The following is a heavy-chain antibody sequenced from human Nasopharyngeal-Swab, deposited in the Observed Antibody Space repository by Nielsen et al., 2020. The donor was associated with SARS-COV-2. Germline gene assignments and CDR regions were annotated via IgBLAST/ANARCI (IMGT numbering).Heavy chain of an antibody. CDR2: IKSETDGGTT. J-gene: IGHJ3*02. D-gene: IGHD2-21*02. V-gene: IGHV3-15*07. CDR3: TTRAIASTAIWRNAFDI. Sequence: GESLKISCAASGFTFNNAWMNWVRQAPGKGLEWAGRIKSETDGGTTDYAAPVKGRFTVSRDDSKNTLYLQMDSLKTEDTAVYYCTTRAIASTAIWRNAFDIWGQGTMVTVSS. CDR1: GFTFNNAW.